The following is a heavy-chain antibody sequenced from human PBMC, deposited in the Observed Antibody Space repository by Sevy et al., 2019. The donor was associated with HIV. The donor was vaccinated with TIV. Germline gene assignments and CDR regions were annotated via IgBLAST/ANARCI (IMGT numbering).Heavy chain of an antibody. Sequence: GGSLRLSCTAPKFTFSTYGMHWVRQAPGKGLEWVAFIRYDGSNKYYADSVKGRFTISRDNSKNTLYLQMNSLRGEDTAVYYCTNGDYYFDYWGQGTLVTVSS. CDR3: TNGDYYFDY. D-gene: IGHD2-21*02. CDR2: IRYDGSNK. V-gene: IGHV3-30*02. J-gene: IGHJ4*02. CDR1: KFTFSTYG.